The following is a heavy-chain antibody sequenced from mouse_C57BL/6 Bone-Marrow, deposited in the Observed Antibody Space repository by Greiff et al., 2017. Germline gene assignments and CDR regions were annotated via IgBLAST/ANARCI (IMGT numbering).Heavy chain of an antibody. V-gene: IGHV5-9-1*02. CDR1: GFTFSSYA. J-gene: IGHJ2*01. CDR3: TREEGGYYVRYFDY. CDR2: ISSGGDYI. Sequence: EVKLVESGEGLVKPGGSLKLSCAASGFTFSSYAMSWVRQTPEKRLEWVAYISSGGDYIYYADTVKGRFTISRDNARNTLYLQMSSLKSEDTAMYYCTREEGGYYVRYFDYWGQGTTLTVSS. D-gene: IGHD2-3*01.